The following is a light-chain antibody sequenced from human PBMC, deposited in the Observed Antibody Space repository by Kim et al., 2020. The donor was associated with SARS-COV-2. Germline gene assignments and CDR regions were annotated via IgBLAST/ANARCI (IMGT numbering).Light chain of an antibody. CDR1: KLGDKY. CDR3: QAWDSSTKV. J-gene: IGLJ3*02. Sequence: SYELTQPPSVSVSPGQTASITCSGDKLGDKYACWYQQKPGQSPVLVFYQDSTRPSGIPERFSGSNSGNTATLTISGTQAMDEADYYCQAWDSSTKVFGGGTKLTVL. CDR2: QDS. V-gene: IGLV3-1*01.